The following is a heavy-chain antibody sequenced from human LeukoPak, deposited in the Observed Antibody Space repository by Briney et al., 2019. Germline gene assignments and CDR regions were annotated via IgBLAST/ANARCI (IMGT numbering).Heavy chain of an antibody. CDR3: AREAPLTGDWYFDL. Sequence: GGSLRLSCAASGFTLSASWMHWVRQAPGKGLVWVARIINDGSGTNYADSVKGRFTISRDNAKNTLYLQMNSLRAEDTAVYFCAREAPLTGDWYFDLWGRGTLVTVSP. J-gene: IGHJ2*01. D-gene: IGHD3-9*01. CDR2: IINDGSGT. CDR1: GFTLSASW. V-gene: IGHV3-74*01.